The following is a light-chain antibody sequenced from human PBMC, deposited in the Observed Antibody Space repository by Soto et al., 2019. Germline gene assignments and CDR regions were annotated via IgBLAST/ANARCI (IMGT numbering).Light chain of an antibody. CDR1: SSNIGAGYD. CDR3: QSYDTSLGVWV. Sequence: QSVLTQPPSVSAATGQRVTISCTGSSSNIGAGYDVQWYQQFPGTAPKLLRYGRNRPSGVPDRFSWSKSDSSGSLAITGLQGEDEAYYYCQSYDTSLGVWVFVGGTKVTVL. J-gene: IGLJ3*02. V-gene: IGLV1-40*01. CDR2: GR.